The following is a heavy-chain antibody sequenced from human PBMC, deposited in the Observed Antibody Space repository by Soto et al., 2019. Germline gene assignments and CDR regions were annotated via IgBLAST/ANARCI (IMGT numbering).Heavy chain of an antibody. CDR2: ISSSSSYI. CDR1: GLTFSSYS. Sequence: PGGSLRLSCAASGLTFSSYSMNWVRQAPGKGLEWVSSISSSSSYIYYADSVKGRFTISRDNAKNSLYLQMNSLRAEDTAVYYCAREAQLELLGWFDPWGQGTLVTVSS. D-gene: IGHD1-7*01. J-gene: IGHJ5*02. V-gene: IGHV3-21*01. CDR3: AREAQLELLGWFDP.